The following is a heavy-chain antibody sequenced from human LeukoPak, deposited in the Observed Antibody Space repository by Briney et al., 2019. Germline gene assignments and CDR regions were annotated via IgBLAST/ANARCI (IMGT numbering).Heavy chain of an antibody. CDR3: ARHGPYYDILTGSTNWFDP. V-gene: IGHV5-10-1*01. Sequence: GESLQISCKGSGSRFTSYWISWVRQMPGKGLEWMGRIDPSDSYTNYSPSFQGHVTISADKSISTAYLQWSSLKASDTAMYYCARHGPYYDILTGSTNWFDPWGQGTLVTVSS. CDR2: IDPSDSYT. CDR1: GSRFTSYW. J-gene: IGHJ5*02. D-gene: IGHD3-9*01.